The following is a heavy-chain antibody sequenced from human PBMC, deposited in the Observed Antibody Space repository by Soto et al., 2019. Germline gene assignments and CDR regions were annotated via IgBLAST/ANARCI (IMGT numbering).Heavy chain of an antibody. CDR1: GGTFSSYA. V-gene: IGHV1-69*12. J-gene: IGHJ3*02. Sequence: QVQLVQSGAEVKKPGSSVKVSCKASGGTFSSYAISWVRQAPGQGLEWMGGIIPIFGTANYAQKFQGRVTITGDEPTRQAYMELSSLRSEETGVYYCARGEVDTDMVNDASVGAFDIWGQGTMVTVSS. CDR2: IIPIFGTA. CDR3: ARGEVDTDMVNDASVGAFDI. D-gene: IGHD5-18*01.